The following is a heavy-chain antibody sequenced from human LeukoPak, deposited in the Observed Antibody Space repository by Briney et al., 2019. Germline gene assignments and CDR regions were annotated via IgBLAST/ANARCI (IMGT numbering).Heavy chain of an antibody. Sequence: GRSLRLSCAASGFTFSSYAMHWVRQAPGKGLEWVAVISYDGSNNYYADSVKGRLTISRDNSKNTLYLQMNSLRAEDTTVYYCARDKVSGSSGWYYFDYWGQGTLVTVSS. D-gene: IGHD6-19*01. CDR1: GFTFSSYA. CDR3: ARDKVSGSSGWYYFDY. J-gene: IGHJ4*02. V-gene: IGHV3-30-3*01. CDR2: ISYDGSNN.